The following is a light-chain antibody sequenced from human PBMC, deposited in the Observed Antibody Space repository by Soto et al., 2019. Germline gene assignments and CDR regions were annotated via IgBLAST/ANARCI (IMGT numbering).Light chain of an antibody. J-gene: IGLJ2*01. CDR3: NSYTGSSTLVV. Sequence: QSALTQPASVSGSPGQSITISCTGTSSDVGGYKYVSWYQQHPGKAPKLMIYDVSNRPSGVSNRFSGSKSGNTASLTISGLQAEDEDDYYGNSYTGSSTLVVFGGGTKLTVL. CDR1: SSDVGGYKY. V-gene: IGLV2-14*01. CDR2: DVS.